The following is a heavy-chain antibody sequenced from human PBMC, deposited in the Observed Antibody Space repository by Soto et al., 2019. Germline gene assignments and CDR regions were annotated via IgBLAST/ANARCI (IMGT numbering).Heavy chain of an antibody. CDR2: IIPIFGTA. Sequence: SVKVSRKASGGTFSSYAISWVRQAPGQGLEWMGGIIPIFGTANYAQKFQGRVTITADESTSTAYMELSSLRSEDTAVYYCASGYSSSWYSYYFDYWGQGTLVTVSS. D-gene: IGHD6-13*01. J-gene: IGHJ4*02. CDR1: GGTFSSYA. V-gene: IGHV1-69*13. CDR3: ASGYSSSWYSYYFDY.